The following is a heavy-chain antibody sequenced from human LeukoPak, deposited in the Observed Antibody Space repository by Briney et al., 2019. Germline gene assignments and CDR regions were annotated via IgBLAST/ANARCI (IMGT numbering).Heavy chain of an antibody. CDR3: ARGGGYNTFDY. J-gene: IGHJ4*02. D-gene: IGHD5-24*01. CDR2: IFYTGST. CDR1: GGSISGYY. Sequence: SETLSLTCTVSGGSISGYYWSWSRQPPGRGLEWIGFIFYTGSTNYNPSLKSRVTISVDTSKNHFSLRLSPVTAADTAVYSCARGGGYNTFDYWGQGTLVTVSS. V-gene: IGHV4-59*01.